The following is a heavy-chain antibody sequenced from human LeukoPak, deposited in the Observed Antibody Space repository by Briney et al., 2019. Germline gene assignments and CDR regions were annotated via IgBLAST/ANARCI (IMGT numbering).Heavy chain of an antibody. CDR3: ARLPYCGSDCYPNWFDP. Sequence: GESLKISCKGSGYSFTSDWISWVRQMPGKGLEWMGIIYPGDSDTRYSPSFQGQVTISADKSISTAYLQWSSLKASDSAMYYCARLPYCGSDCYPNWFDPWGQGTLVTVSS. CDR2: IYPGDSDT. D-gene: IGHD2-21*02. CDR1: GYSFTSDW. V-gene: IGHV5-51*01. J-gene: IGHJ5*02.